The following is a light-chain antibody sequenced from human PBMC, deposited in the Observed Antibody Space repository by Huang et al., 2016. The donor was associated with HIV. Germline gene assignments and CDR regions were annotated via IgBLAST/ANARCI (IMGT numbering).Light chain of an antibody. J-gene: IGKJ4*01. Sequence: EIVMTQSPPTLSVSPGERAALSCRASQSVSPNLAWYQQKPGQAPRVLIYGASTRATCIPARFSGSGSETEFTLTIRSLQSEDVAVYYCQQYSRWPPAFGGGTKVEIK. CDR2: GAS. CDR3: QQYSRWPPA. V-gene: IGKV3-15*01. CDR1: QSVSPN.